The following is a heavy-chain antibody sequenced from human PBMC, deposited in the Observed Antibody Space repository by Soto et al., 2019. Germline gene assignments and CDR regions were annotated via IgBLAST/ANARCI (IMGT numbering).Heavy chain of an antibody. CDR3: AGGSSKSGFDP. CDR1: NGSISSSGYY. V-gene: IGHV4-31*03. D-gene: IGHD6-6*01. J-gene: IGHJ5*02. Sequence: QVQLQESGPGLAKPSQTLSLTCNVSNGSISSSGYYWSWIRQHPGQGLEWIGYIYYSGSTYYNPSLKGRVTISVDTSKNQFSLTLGSVTAAVTAIYDCAGGSSKSGFDPWGQGTLGTVSS. CDR2: IYYSGST.